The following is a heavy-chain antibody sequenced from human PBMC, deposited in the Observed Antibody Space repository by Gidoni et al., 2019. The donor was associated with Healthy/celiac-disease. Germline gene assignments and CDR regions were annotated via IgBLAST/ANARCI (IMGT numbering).Heavy chain of an antibody. CDR2: TNAGNGNT. Sequence: QVQLVQSGAEVKKPGASVKVSCKASGYTFTSYAMHWVRQAPGQRLEWMGWTNAGNGNTKYSQKFQGRVTITRDTSASTAYMELSSLRSEDTAVYYCARDLSSSWSTDYWGQGTLVTVSS. D-gene: IGHD6-13*01. CDR3: ARDLSSSWSTDY. CDR1: GYTFTSYA. V-gene: IGHV1-3*01. J-gene: IGHJ4*02.